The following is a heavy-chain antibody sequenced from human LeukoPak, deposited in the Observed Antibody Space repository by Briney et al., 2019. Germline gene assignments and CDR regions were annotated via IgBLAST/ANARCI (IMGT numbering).Heavy chain of an antibody. V-gene: IGHV3-48*01. CDR1: GFTFSSCS. J-gene: IGHJ3*02. Sequence: GGSLRLSCAASGFTFSSCSMNWVRQAPGKGLEWVSYISSSSSTIYYADSVKGRFTISRDNAKNSLYLQMNSLRAEDTAVYYCASVAIEVAFDIWGQGTMVTVSS. D-gene: IGHD2-21*01. CDR3: ASVAIEVAFDI. CDR2: ISSSSSTI.